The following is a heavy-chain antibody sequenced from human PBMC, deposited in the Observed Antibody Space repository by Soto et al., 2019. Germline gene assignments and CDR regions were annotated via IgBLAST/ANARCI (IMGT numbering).Heavy chain of an antibody. CDR1: GGTFSSYT. J-gene: IGHJ5*02. CDR3: ARGFSGGDADWSAP. V-gene: IGHV1-3*01. Sequence: ASVKVSCKASGGTFSSYTISWVRQAPGQRLEWMGWINAGNGNTKYSQKFQGRVTITRDTSASTAYMELSSLRSEDTAVYYCARGFSGGDADWSAPWGQGTLVT. D-gene: IGHD2-21*02. CDR2: INAGNGNT.